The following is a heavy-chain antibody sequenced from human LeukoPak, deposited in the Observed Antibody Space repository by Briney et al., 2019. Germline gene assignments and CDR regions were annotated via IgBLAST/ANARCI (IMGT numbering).Heavy chain of an antibody. V-gene: IGHV3-23*01. Sequence: GGSLRLSCAASGFTFSSYWMHWVRQAPGKGLEWVSVISDSAGSTYYADSVKGRFTISRDNSKNTLYLQMNSLRAEDTAVYYCAKAGCSSTTCYTNCWGQGTLVTVSS. D-gene: IGHD2-2*02. CDR3: AKAGCSSTTCYTNC. CDR2: ISDSAGST. CDR1: GFTFSSYW. J-gene: IGHJ4*02.